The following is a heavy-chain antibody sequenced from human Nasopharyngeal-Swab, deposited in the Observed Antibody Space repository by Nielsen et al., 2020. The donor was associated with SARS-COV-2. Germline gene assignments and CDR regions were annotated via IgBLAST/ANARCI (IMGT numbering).Heavy chain of an antibody. Sequence: PGKGLEWIGSIYYSGSTYYNPSPMSRVTISVDTSKTQFSLKLGSVTAADTAVYYCARARSYGSGRNPKGGGNFDYWGQGTLVTVSS. CDR3: ARARSYGSGRNPKGGGNFDY. D-gene: IGHD3-10*01. J-gene: IGHJ4*01. CDR2: IYYSGST. V-gene: IGHV4-39*01.